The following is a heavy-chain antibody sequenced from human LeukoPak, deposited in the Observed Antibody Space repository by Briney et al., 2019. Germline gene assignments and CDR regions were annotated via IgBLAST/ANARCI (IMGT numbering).Heavy chain of an antibody. CDR3: ARGHRAFHL. Sequence: AVTLRLSGAASGFTVSSYEMNWLRQAPGKGLEGFSYISRSDSTIYYTDSVKGRFSSARDNAKNSLDLHMHRLRAQDAADYYCARGHRAFHLWARGTMV. J-gene: IGHJ3*01. CDR1: GFTVSSYE. V-gene: IGHV3-48*03. CDR2: ISRSDSTI.